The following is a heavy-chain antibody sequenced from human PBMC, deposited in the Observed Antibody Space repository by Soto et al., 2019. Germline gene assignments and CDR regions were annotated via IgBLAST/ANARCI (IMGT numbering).Heavy chain of an antibody. D-gene: IGHD3-10*01. Sequence: SETLSLTCTVSGGSISSYYWSWIRQPPGKGLEWIGYIYYSGSTNYNPSLKSRVTISVDTSKNQFSLMLSSVTAADTAVYYCARVPLNYYGSGSRPYYYYYYMDVWGKGTTVTVS. J-gene: IGHJ6*03. CDR3: ARVPLNYYGSGSRPYYYYYYMDV. CDR1: GGSISSYY. V-gene: IGHV4-59*01. CDR2: IYYSGST.